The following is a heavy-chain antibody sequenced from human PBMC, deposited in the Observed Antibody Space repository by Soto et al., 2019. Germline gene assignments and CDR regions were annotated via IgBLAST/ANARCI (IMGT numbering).Heavy chain of an antibody. J-gene: IGHJ4*02. V-gene: IGHV3-30*18. Sequence: PGGSLRLSCAASGFTFSSYGMHWVRQAPGKGLEWVAVISYDGSNKYYADSVKGRFTISRDNSKNTLYLQMNSLRAEDTAVYYCAKDPALYCSSTSCYEGFFDYWGQGTLVTSPQ. CDR2: ISYDGSNK. CDR3: AKDPALYCSSTSCYEGFFDY. D-gene: IGHD2-2*01. CDR1: GFTFSSYG.